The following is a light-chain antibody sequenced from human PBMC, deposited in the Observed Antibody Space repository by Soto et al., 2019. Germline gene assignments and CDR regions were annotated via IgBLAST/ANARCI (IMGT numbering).Light chain of an antibody. V-gene: IGKV3-11*01. Sequence: EIVLTQSPATLSLSPGERATLSCRASQSVSSYLAWYQQKPGQAPRLLIYDASNRATGIPARFSGSGSGTEFTLTISSLGSEDFAVYYCQQYNKWPLTFGQGTKVDIK. CDR3: QQYNKWPLT. J-gene: IGKJ1*01. CDR1: QSVSSY. CDR2: DAS.